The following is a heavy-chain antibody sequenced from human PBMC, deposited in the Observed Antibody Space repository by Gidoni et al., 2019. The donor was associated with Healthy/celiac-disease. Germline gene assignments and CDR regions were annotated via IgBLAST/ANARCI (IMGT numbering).Heavy chain of an antibody. Sequence: QVQLVESGGGVFQPGGSLRLSCAASGFTFSSSGMHWVRQAPGKGLEWVAFIRYDGSNKYYADSVKGRFTISRDNSKNTLYLQMNSLRAEDTAVYYCAKEAWGMLLFPYYMDVWGKGTTVIVSS. J-gene: IGHJ6*03. D-gene: IGHD2-21*01. CDR1: GFTFSSSG. CDR2: IRYDGSNK. V-gene: IGHV3-30*02. CDR3: AKEAWGMLLFPYYMDV.